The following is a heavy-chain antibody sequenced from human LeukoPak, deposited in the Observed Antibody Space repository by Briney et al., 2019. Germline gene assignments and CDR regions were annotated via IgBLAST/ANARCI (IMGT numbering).Heavy chain of an antibody. CDR2: IVYDGSNG. V-gene: IGHV3-30*02. Sequence: GGSLRLSCAASGFTFSSYGMHWVRQAPGKGLEWASFIVYDGSNGYYADSVKGRFTISRDNSKNTLYLQMNSLRGEDTAVYYCAKDSSTWAFDYWGQGTLVTVSS. CDR3: AKDSSTWAFDY. J-gene: IGHJ4*02. D-gene: IGHD6-13*01. CDR1: GFTFSSYG.